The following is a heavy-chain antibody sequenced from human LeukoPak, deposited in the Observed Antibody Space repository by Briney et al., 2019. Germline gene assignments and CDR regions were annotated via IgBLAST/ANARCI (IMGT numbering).Heavy chain of an antibody. CDR3: ARAQSGWYDPFDY. V-gene: IGHV3-11*01. D-gene: IGHD6-19*01. Sequence: GGSLRLSCAASGFTLSDYYMSWIRQAPGKGLEWVSYISNSGRTMDYADSVKGRFIISRDNAKNSLYLQMNSLRVEDTAVYYCARAQSGWYDPFDYWGQGTLVTVSS. CDR2: ISNSGRTM. CDR1: GFTLSDYY. J-gene: IGHJ4*02.